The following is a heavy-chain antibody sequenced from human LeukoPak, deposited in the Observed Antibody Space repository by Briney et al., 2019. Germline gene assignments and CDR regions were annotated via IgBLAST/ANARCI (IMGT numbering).Heavy chain of an antibody. J-gene: IGHJ4*02. D-gene: IGHD6-13*01. CDR2: INHSGST. Sequence: SETLSLTCAVYGGSFSGYYWSWIRQPPGKGLEWIGEINHSGSTNYNPSLKSRVTISVDTSKNQFSLKLSSVTAADTAVYYCARSLAAATKWGQGTLGTVSA. CDR1: GGSFSGYY. CDR3: ARSLAAATK. V-gene: IGHV4-34*01.